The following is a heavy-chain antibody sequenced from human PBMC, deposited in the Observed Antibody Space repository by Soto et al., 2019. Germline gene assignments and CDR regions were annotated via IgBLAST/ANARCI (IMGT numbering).Heavy chain of an antibody. D-gene: IGHD3-10*01. CDR3: ARDGDYFGSGSPPLLSK. V-gene: IGHV4-31*03. Sequence: QVQLQASGPGLVMPSQTLSLTCTVSGGSITSDNYCWTWIRQHPVKGLEWMGHIYYSGSTSYNPSLKSRVTISIDTSKNQFSLKLTSVTAAVTAVYYCARDGDYFGSGSPPLLSKWGQGTLVTVSS. CDR2: IYYSGST. CDR1: GGSITSDNYC. J-gene: IGHJ4*02.